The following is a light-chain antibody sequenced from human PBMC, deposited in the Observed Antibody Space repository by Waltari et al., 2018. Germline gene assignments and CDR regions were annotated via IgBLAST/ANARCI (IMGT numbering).Light chain of an antibody. V-gene: IGKV3-11*01. CDR1: QSVSTY. CDR2: DSS. CDR3: QQRYKWPLT. Sequence: EIVLTQSPATLSLSPGERATLPCRASQSVSTYLAWYQQRPGQPPRLLIYDSSSRATGIPARFSGSGSETDFTRTISSLEPEDFAVYYCQQRYKWPLTFGGGSKVEI. J-gene: IGKJ4*01.